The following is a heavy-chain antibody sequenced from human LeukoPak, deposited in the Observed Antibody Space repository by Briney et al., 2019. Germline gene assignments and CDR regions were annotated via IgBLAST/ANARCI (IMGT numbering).Heavy chain of an antibody. CDR1: GGSFSGYY. Sequence: SETLSLTCAVYGGSFSGYYWSWIRQPPGKGLEWIGEINHSGSTNYNPSLKSRVTISVDTSKNQFSLKLSSVTAADTAVYYCARRSGSYLTYYFDYWGQGTLVTVSS. D-gene: IGHD1-26*01. J-gene: IGHJ4*02. V-gene: IGHV4-34*01. CDR3: ARRSGSYLTYYFDY. CDR2: INHSGST.